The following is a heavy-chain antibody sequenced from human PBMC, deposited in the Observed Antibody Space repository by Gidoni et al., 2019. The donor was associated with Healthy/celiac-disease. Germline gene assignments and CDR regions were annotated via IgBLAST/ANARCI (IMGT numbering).Heavy chain of an antibody. V-gene: IGHV3-23*01. Sequence: EVQLLESGGGLVQPGGSLRLSCAASGFTFSSYAMSWVRQAPGKGLEWVSAISGSGGSTYYADSVKGRFTISRDNSKNTLYLQMNSLRAEDTAVYYCAKDYNWNYDIGGVFDYWGQGTLVTVSS. CDR1: GFTFSSYA. D-gene: IGHD1-7*01. J-gene: IGHJ4*02. CDR2: ISGSGGST. CDR3: AKDYNWNYDIGGVFDY.